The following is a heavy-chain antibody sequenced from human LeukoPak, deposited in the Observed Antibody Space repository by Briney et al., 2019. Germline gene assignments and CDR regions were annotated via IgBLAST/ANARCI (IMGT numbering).Heavy chain of an antibody. CDR2: IRSKANNYAT. D-gene: IGHD5-12*01. CDR3: TSRSGNSDYDYYYYYGMDV. J-gene: IGHJ6*02. Sequence: GGSLRLSCAASGFTFSGSAMHWVRQASGKGLEWVSRIRSKANNYATAYAASVKGRFTTSRDDLRNTAYLQMNSLKTEDTAVYYCTSRSGNSDYDYYYYYGMDVWGQGTTVTVSS. CDR1: GFTFSGSA. V-gene: IGHV3-73*01.